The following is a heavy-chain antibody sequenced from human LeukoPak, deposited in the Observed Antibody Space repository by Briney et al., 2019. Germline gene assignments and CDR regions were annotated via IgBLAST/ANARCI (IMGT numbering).Heavy chain of an antibody. CDR2: ISDSGSDT. CDR3: AKVLHRGVFRGQFYFDS. V-gene: IGHV3-23*01. CDR1: GFTFSGYA. Sequence: GGSLTLSCVGSGFTFSGYAMSWGRQAPGKGREWGAFISDSGSDTNYADFVKGRFTVSRDKSKNTLHLQMTSLRVEDTAIYFCAKVLHRGVFRGQFYFDSWGQGTMVTVS. D-gene: IGHD3-10*01. J-gene: IGHJ4*02.